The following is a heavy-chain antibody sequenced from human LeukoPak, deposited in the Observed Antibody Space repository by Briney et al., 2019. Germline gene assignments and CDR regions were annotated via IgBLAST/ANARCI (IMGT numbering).Heavy chain of an antibody. Sequence: PGGSLRLSCAASGFTFSSYEMNWVRHAPGKGQEWVSYIISSGSTYYADSVKGRFTISRDNSKNTLYLQMNSLRAEDTAVYYCAKDRGLDCSSTSCYSSGLLDYWGQGTLVTVSS. D-gene: IGHD2-2*02. V-gene: IGHV3-23*01. CDR2: IISSGST. J-gene: IGHJ4*01. CDR3: AKDRGLDCSSTSCYSSGLLDY. CDR1: GFTFSSYE.